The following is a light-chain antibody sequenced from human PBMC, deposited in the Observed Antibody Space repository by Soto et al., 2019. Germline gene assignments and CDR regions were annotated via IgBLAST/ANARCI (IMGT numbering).Light chain of an antibody. CDR1: QGISNY. J-gene: IGKJ3*01. CDR2: AAS. Sequence: DIQLTQSPSFLYASVGDRVTITCRASQGISNYLAWYQQKPGKAPKLLIYAASTLQGGVPSRFSGSGSGKDVTLTISSLQPEDFATYYCQQLNSYPSFGPGTKVNIK. CDR3: QQLNSYPS. V-gene: IGKV1-9*01.